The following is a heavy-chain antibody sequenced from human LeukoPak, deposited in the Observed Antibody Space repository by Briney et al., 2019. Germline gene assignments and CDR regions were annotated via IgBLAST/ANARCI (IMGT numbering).Heavy chain of an antibody. CDR1: VYTFTHYD. CDR2: MNPNRCKT. Sequence: ASVTVSCQPSVYTFTHYDVNWVRQATGQGREWMGWMNPNRCKTGYAQKFQGRVTMTRNTSISTVYMELSSLRSEDTAVYYCARPRRSSGSFATDYWGQGTLVTVSS. J-gene: IGHJ4*02. CDR3: ARPRRSSGSFATDY. V-gene: IGHV1-8*01. D-gene: IGHD2-15*01.